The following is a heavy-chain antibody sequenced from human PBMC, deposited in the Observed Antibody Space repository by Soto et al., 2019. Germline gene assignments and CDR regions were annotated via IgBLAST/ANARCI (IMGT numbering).Heavy chain of an antibody. Sequence: SELLSVTCSGSVCSIRSRGYSCIWPRPPPGNGLECIGYIYHIGSTYYNPSLKSRVTISVDRSKNQFSLKLSSVTAADTAVYYCARGKRYCSGGSCYSYFDYRGQGTLVNISA. D-gene: IGHD2-15*01. V-gene: IGHV4-30-2*01. CDR2: IYHIGST. J-gene: IGHJ4*02. CDR3: ARGKRYCSGGSCYSYFDY. CDR1: VCSIRSRGYS.